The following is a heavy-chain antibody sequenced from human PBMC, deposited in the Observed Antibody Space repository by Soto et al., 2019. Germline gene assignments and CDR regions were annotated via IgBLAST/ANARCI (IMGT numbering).Heavy chain of an antibody. J-gene: IGHJ6*02. Sequence: SVKVSCKASGGTFSSYAISWVRQAPGQGLEWMGGIIPIFGTANYAQKFQGRVTITADESTSTAYMELSSLRSEDTAVYYCASPIVVVPAASLYYYGMDVWGQGTTVTDSS. D-gene: IGHD2-2*01. CDR2: IIPIFGTA. CDR1: GGTFSSYA. V-gene: IGHV1-69*13. CDR3: ASPIVVVPAASLYYYGMDV.